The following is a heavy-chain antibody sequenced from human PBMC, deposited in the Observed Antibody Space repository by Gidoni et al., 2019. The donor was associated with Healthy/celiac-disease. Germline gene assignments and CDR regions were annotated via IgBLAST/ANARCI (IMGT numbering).Heavy chain of an antibody. J-gene: IGHJ4*02. Sequence: QVQLQESGPGLVKPSQTLSLTCTVSGGSISSGSYYWSWIRQPSGKGLEWIGRIYTSGSTHYNPSLKSPVTISVDTSKTQFSLKLSSVTAAVTAVYYCARADHQLVDYWGQGTLVTVSS. D-gene: IGHD6-13*01. CDR2: IYTSGST. V-gene: IGHV4-61*02. CDR1: GGSISSGSYY. CDR3: ARADHQLVDY.